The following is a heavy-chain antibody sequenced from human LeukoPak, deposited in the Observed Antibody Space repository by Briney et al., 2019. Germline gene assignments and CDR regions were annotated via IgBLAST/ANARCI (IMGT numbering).Heavy chain of an antibody. D-gene: IGHD6-19*01. V-gene: IGHV3-23*01. CDR3: AKEASSAWLDC. CDR2: ISGSGDTT. CDR1: GFTFSSYV. J-gene: IGHJ4*02. Sequence: TGGSLRLSCAASGFTFSSYVMSWVRQAPGKGLEWVSGISGSGDTTYFADSVKGRFTISRDNSKNTVYLQMNSLRAEDTAVYYCAKEASSAWLDCWGRGTLVTVSS.